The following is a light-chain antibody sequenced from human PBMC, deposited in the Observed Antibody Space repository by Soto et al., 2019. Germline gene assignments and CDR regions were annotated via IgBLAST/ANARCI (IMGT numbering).Light chain of an antibody. CDR3: QEYDSWPPIT. CDR2: DAS. CDR1: QSVSSN. Sequence: EMVMTQSPATVSVSPLEIATLSFMASQSVSSNLAWYQQKPVQAPRLLIYDASTRATGIPARFSASGSGTEFTLTISSLQADDFAVYYCQEYDSWPPITFGQGTRLEN. J-gene: IGKJ5*01. V-gene: IGKV3-15*01.